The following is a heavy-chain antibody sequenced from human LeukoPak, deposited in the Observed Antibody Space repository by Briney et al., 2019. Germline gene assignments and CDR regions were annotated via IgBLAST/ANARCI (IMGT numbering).Heavy chain of an antibody. V-gene: IGHV3-53*01. CDR2: IYTNGST. J-gene: IGHJ6*04. CDR1: GFIVSSNY. Sequence: GGSLRLSCAASGFIVSSNYMSWVRQAPGKGLEWVSLIYTNGSTYYADSVKGRFTISRDHSKNTLYLQMNSPRAEGTAIYYCARDLGFGDYGMDVWGKGTTVIVSS. D-gene: IGHD3-10*01. CDR3: ARDLGFGDYGMDV.